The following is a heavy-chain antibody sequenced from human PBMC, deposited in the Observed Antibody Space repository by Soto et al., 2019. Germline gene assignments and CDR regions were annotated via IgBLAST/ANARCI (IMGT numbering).Heavy chain of an antibody. CDR2: ISYDGSNK. CDR3: ARDRGYCSSTSCYAGIYYYYYGMDV. CDR1: GFTFSSYA. D-gene: IGHD2-2*01. Sequence: QVQLVESGGGVVQPGRSLRLSCAASGFTFSSYAMHWVRQAPGKGLEWVAVISYDGSNKYYADSVKGRFTISRDNSKNTLYLQMNSLSAEDTAVYYCARDRGYCSSTSCYAGIYYYYYGMDVWGQGTTVTVSS. V-gene: IGHV3-30-3*01. J-gene: IGHJ6*02.